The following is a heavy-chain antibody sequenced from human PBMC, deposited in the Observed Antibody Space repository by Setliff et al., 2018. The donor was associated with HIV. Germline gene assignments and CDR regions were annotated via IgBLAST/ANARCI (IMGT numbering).Heavy chain of an antibody. CDR3: ARGVRTTGFTGYYFDY. CDR1: GYSFISYG. D-gene: IGHD1-26*01. Sequence: ASVKVSCKASGYSFISYGISWVRQAPGQGLEWMGWISAYTGDTYSAQTLQGRVTMTRDTSISTAYMELSRLRSDDTAVYYCARGVRTTGFTGYYFDYWGQGTLVTVSS. V-gene: IGHV1-18*01. CDR2: ISAYTGDT. J-gene: IGHJ4*02.